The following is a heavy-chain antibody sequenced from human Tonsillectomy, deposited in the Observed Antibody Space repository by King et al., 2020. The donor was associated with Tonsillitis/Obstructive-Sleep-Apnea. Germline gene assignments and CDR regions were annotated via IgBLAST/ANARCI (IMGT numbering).Heavy chain of an antibody. V-gene: IGHV4-34*01. D-gene: IGHD6-6*01. CDR3: ARGPLMGSSADYYYYYMDV. J-gene: IGHJ6*03. CDR2: INHSGST. CDR1: GGSFSGYY. Sequence: VQLQQWGAGLLKPSETLSLTCAVYGGSFSGYYWSWIRQPPGKGLEWIGEINHSGSTNYNPSLKSRLTISVDTSKNQFSLKLSSVTAADTAVYYCARGPLMGSSADYYYYYMDVWGKGTTVTVSS.